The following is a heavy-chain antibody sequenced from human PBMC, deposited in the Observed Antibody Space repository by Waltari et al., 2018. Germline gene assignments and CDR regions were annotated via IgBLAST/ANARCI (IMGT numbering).Heavy chain of an antibody. CDR3: AADRSGYSGYDYAFDI. V-gene: IGHV1-58*02. CDR1: GFTFTSSA. J-gene: IGHJ3*02. D-gene: IGHD5-12*01. CDR2: IVVGSGNT. Sequence: QMQLVQSGPEVKKPGTSVKVSCKASGFTFTSSAMQWVRQARGQRLEWIGWIVVGSGNTNYAQKFQERVTITRDMSTSTAYMELSSLRSEDTAVYYCAADRSGYSGYDYAFDIWGQGTMVTVSS.